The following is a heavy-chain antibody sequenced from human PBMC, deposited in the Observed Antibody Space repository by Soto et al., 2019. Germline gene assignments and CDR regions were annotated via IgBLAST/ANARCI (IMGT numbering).Heavy chain of an antibody. J-gene: IGHJ5*02. V-gene: IGHV4-39*01. Sequence: SETLSLTCTVSGGSISSSSYYWGWIRQPPGKGLEWIGSIYYSGSTYYNPSLKSRVTISVDTSKNQFSLKLSSVTAADTAVYYCARQGRELLWFGELGSNWFDPWGQGTLVTVS. CDR3: ARQGRELLWFGELGSNWFDP. CDR2: IYYSGST. D-gene: IGHD3-10*01. CDR1: GGSISSSSYY.